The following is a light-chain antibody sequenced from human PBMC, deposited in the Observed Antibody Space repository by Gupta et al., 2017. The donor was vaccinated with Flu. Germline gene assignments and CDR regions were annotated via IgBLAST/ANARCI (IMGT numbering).Light chain of an antibody. J-gene: IGLJ3*02. CDR1: SSNIGRSY. CDR2: KNN. V-gene: IGLV1-47*01. Sequence: QSVLTQPPSASGTPGQRVTISCSGSSSNIGRSYVYWYQQLPGTAPRLLICKNNQRPSGVPDRFSGSKSGSSASLAISGLRSDDEAAYYCATWDASLSGRVFGGGTKLTGL. CDR3: ATWDASLSGRV.